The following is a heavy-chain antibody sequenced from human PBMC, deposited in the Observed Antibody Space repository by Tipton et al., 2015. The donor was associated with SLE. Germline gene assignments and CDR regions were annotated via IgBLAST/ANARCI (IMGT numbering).Heavy chain of an antibody. Sequence: LRLSCSVSGGSIRGHYWNWVRQPPGKGLEWIGNINYSGSTKYNPSLKSRVTISVDTSKNQFSLKMSSVTAADTAVYYCARGVLDFWGQGTLVTVSS. CDR1: GGSIRGHY. CDR3: ARGVLDF. V-gene: IGHV4-59*11. J-gene: IGHJ4*02. CDR2: INYSGST.